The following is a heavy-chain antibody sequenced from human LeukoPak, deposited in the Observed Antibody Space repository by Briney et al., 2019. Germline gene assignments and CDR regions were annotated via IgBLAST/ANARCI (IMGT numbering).Heavy chain of an antibody. J-gene: IGHJ4*02. CDR1: GGSISSYY. V-gene: IGHV4-4*07. D-gene: IGHD3-10*01. CDR3: AGGPFGDYFDY. Sequence: SETLSLTCTVSGGSISSYYWSWIRQPAGKGPEWIGRIYTNGSTNYNPSLKSRVTMSVDTSKNQFSLKLSSVTAADTAVYYCAGGPFGDYFDYWGQGTLVTVSS. CDR2: IYTNGST.